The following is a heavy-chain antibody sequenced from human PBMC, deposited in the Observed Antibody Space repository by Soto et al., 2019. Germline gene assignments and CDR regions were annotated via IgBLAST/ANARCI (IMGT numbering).Heavy chain of an antibody. D-gene: IGHD3-16*02. CDR2: FDPEDGET. J-gene: IGHJ5*02. CDR3: ATGLRMLITLGGVIT. V-gene: IGHV1-24*01. Sequence: ASVKVACKVSGYAVTGLSMHWVRQAPGKGLEWMGGFDPEDGETIYAQKFQGRVTMTEDTSTDTAYMELSSLRSEDTAVYYCATGLRMLITLGGVITWGQGTLVTVSS. CDR1: GYAVTGLS.